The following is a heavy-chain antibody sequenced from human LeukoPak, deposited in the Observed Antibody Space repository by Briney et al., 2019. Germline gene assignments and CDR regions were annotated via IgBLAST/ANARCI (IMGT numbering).Heavy chain of an antibody. D-gene: IGHD2-15*01. Sequence: SETLSLTCTVSGGSISSSSYYWGWLRQPPGKGLEWIGSIYYSGSTYYNPSLKSRVTISVDTSKNQFSLKLSSVTAADTAVYYCARRVIGGFNWFDPWGQGTLVTVSS. J-gene: IGHJ5*02. CDR3: ARRVIGGFNWFDP. CDR1: GGSISSSSYY. V-gene: IGHV4-39*01. CDR2: IYYSGST.